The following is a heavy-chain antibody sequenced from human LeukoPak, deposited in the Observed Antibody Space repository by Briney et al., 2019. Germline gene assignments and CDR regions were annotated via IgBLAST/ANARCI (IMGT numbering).Heavy chain of an antibody. V-gene: IGHV4-4*02. CDR3: ARQHIGKKAYMDV. J-gene: IGHJ6*03. CDR1: GGSISSSNW. CDR2: IYHSGST. D-gene: IGHD2-21*01. Sequence: ASETLSLTCAVSGGSISSSNWWSWVRQPPGKGLEWIGEIYHSGSTYYNPSLKSRVTISVDTSKNQFSLKLSSVTAADTAAYYCARQHIGKKAYMDVWGKGTTVTVSS.